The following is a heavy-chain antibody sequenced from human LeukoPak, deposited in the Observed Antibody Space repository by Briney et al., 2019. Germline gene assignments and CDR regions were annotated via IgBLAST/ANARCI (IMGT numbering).Heavy chain of an antibody. CDR2: ISGSGGST. J-gene: IGHJ5*02. CDR1: GFTFSSYA. V-gene: IGHV3-23*01. D-gene: IGHD3-10*01. CDR3: AKTGTYGSGSIENWFDP. Sequence: GGSLRLSCAASGFTFSSYAMSWVRQAPGKGLEWVSAISGSGGSTYYADSVKGRFTISRDNSKNTLYLQMNSLRAEDTAVYYCAKTGTYGSGSIENWFDPWGQGTLVTVSS.